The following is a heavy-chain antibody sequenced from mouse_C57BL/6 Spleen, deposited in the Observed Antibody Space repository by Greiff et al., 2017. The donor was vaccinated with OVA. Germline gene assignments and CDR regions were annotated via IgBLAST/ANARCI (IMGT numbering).Heavy chain of an antibody. Sequence: QVQLQQPGAELVKPGASVKMSCKASGYTFTSYWITWVKQRPGQGLEWIGDIYPGSGSTNSNEKFKSKATLTVDTSSSTAYMQLSSLTSEDSAVYYCARSYYGGSPWFAYWGQGTLVTVSA. D-gene: IGHD1-1*01. J-gene: IGHJ3*01. CDR3: ARSYYGGSPWFAY. CDR2: IYPGSGST. V-gene: IGHV1-55*01. CDR1: GYTFTSYW.